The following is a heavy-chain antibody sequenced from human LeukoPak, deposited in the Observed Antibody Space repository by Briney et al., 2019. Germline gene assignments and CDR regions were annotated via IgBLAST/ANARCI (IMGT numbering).Heavy chain of an antibody. CDR2: ISSSSSTI. CDR1: GFTFSSYS. J-gene: IGHJ3*02. CDR3: AKHLYQLLYRGYAFDI. D-gene: IGHD2-2*02. V-gene: IGHV3-48*01. Sequence: GGSLRLSCAASGFTFSSYSMNWVRQAPGKGLEWVSYISSSSSTIYYADSVKGRFTISRDNAKNSLYLQMNSLRAEDTAVYYCAKHLYQLLYRGYAFDIWGQGTMVTVSS.